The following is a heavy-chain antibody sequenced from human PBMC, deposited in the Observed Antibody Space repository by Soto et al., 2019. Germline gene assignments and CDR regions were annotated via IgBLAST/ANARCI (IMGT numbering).Heavy chain of an antibody. CDR2: IYYSGST. CDR1: GGSISSSSYY. V-gene: IGHV4-39*01. CDR3: ARPYCGGDCYSSNWFDP. J-gene: IGHJ5*02. Sequence: QLQLQESGPGLVKPSETLSLTCTVSGGSISSSSYYWGWIRQPPGKGLEWIGSIYYSGSTYYNPSLKSRVTISVDTSKNQFSLKLSSVTAADTAVYYCARPYCGGDCYSSNWFDPWGQGTLVTVSS. D-gene: IGHD2-21*02.